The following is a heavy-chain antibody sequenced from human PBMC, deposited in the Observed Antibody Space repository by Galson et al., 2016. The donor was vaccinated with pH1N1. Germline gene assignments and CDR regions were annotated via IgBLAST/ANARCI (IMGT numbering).Heavy chain of an antibody. J-gene: IGHJ4*02. CDR1: KFTFSSYA. CDR2: ISNDGNNK. CDR3: ARADFYDVDLVAYYFDY. Sequence: SLRLSCAASKFTFSSYAVHWVRQGPGKGLEWVAVISNDGNNKYYADSVKGRFTISRDNSNSTVYLQMNSLRVDDTAVYYCARADFYDVDLVAYYFDYWGQGTLVTVSS. D-gene: IGHD5-12*01. V-gene: IGHV3-30*04.